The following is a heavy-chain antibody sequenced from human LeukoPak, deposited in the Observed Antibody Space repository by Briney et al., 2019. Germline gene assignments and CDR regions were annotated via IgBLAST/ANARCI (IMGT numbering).Heavy chain of an antibody. CDR3: TRRSGELSLYYCYMDV. Sequence: GGSLRLSCAASGFTFSGSAMHWVRQASGKGLEWVGRIRSKANSYATAYAASVKGRSTISRDDSKNTAYLQMNSLKTEDTAVYYCTRRSGELSLYYCYMDVWGKGTTVTVSS. V-gene: IGHV3-73*01. CDR1: GFTFSGSA. J-gene: IGHJ6*03. D-gene: IGHD3-10*01. CDR2: IRSKANSYAT.